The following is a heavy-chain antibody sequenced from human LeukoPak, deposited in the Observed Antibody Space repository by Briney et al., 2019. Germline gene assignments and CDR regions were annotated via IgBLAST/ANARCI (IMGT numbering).Heavy chain of an antibody. D-gene: IGHD2-2*01. Sequence: ASVKVSCKASGYTFTGYYMHWVRQAPGPGLEWMGWINPNSGGTNYAQKFQGRVTMTRDTSISTAYMELSRLRSDDTAVYYCARVQGYCSSTSCYPDTNFDYWGQGTLVTVSS. CDR3: ARVQGYCSSTSCYPDTNFDY. CDR2: INPNSGGT. CDR1: GYTFTGYY. J-gene: IGHJ4*02. V-gene: IGHV1-2*02.